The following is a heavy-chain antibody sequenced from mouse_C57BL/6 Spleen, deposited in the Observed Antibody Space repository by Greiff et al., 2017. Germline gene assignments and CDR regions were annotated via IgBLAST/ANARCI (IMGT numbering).Heavy chain of an antibody. CDR2: IRLKSDNYAT. Sequence: DVMLVESGGGLVQPGGSMKLSCVASGFTFSNYWMNWVRQSPEKGLEWVAQIRLKSDNYATHYAESVKGRFTISRDDSKSSVYLQMNNLRAEDTGIYYCTGSNYYAMDYWGQGTSVTVSS. CDR3: TGSNYYAMDY. CDR1: GFTFSNYW. J-gene: IGHJ4*01. V-gene: IGHV6-3*01.